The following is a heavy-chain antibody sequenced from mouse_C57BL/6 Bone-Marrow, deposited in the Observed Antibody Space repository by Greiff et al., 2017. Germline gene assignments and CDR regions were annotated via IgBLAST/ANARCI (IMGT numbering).Heavy chain of an antibody. V-gene: IGHV1-50*01. CDR3: AREDGYYSAWFAY. CDR1: GYTFTSYW. Sequence: VQLQQPGAELVKPGASVKLSCKASGYTFTSYWMQWVNQRPGQGLGWIGEIDPSDSYTNYNQKFKGKATLTVDPSASTAYMPLSSLTSEDSAVYYCAREDGYYSAWFAYWGQGTLVTVSA. J-gene: IGHJ3*01. CDR2: IDPSDSYT. D-gene: IGHD2-3*01.